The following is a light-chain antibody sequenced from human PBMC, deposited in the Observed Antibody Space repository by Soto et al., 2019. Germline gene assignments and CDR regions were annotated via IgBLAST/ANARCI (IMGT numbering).Light chain of an antibody. CDR2: GNN. V-gene: IGLV1-47*01. J-gene: IGLJ2*01. CDR1: SSNIGSNY. Sequence: QSVLTQPPSASGTPGQRVTISCSGSSSNIGSNYVYWYQQLPGTAPKLLIYGNNRRPSGVPDRFSVSKSGTSASLAISGLRSEDEADYYCAGWDDSLSGPVIGGGTKLTVL. CDR3: AGWDDSLSGPV.